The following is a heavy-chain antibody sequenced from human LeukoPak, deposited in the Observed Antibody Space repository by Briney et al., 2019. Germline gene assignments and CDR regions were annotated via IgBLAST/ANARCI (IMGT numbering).Heavy chain of an antibody. CDR3: ANVFAKLLTGDY. CDR2: ISGSGGST. J-gene: IGHJ4*02. V-gene: IGHV3-23*01. Sequence: PGGSLRLSCAASGFTFSSYAMSWVRQAPGKGLEWVSAISGSGGSTYYADSVKGRFTISRDNSKNTLYLQMNSLRAEDTAVYYCANVFAKLLTGDYWGQGTLVTVSS. D-gene: IGHD7-27*01. CDR1: GFTFSSYA.